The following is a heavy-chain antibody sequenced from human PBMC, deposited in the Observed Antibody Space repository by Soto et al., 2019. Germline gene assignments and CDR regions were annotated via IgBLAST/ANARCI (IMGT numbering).Heavy chain of an antibody. CDR2: INAGNSKT. J-gene: IGHJ5*02. CDR3: GRDQSGTGYYVDWFDP. V-gene: IGHV1-3*01. D-gene: IGHD3-10*02. CDR1: GYTFSGHA. Sequence: QVHFVQSGAEVKKPGASVKVSCKASGYTFSGHAIHWLRQAPGQRPAWLGWINAGNSKTYYSEKFEGRVTFTRDTVATTVNMKLTSLTSEDTAVYYCGRDQSGTGYYVDWFDPWGQGTLVTVSS.